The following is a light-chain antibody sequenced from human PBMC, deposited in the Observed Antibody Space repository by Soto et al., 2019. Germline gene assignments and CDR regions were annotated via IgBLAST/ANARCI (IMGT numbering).Light chain of an antibody. CDR3: QQYGDSPLLT. Sequence: IVLTQSPGTVSLSPGDSATLSCRASQTIKNNYLAWYQQRHGRPPRLLISGASTSATGIPDRFSGSGSGTDFTLTISRLEPEDFAVYFCQQYGDSPLLTFGGGTKVEIK. CDR2: GAS. V-gene: IGKV3-20*01. CDR1: QTIKNNY. J-gene: IGKJ4*02.